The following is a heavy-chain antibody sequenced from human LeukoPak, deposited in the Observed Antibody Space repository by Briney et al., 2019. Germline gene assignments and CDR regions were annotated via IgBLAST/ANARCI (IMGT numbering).Heavy chain of an antibody. D-gene: IGHD5-12*01. V-gene: IGHV1-8*01. CDR1: GYTFTNYD. CDR3: ARSGGFDYPFDY. CDR2: MNPNTGSA. Sequence: ASEKVSCKASGYTFTNYDINWVRQAPGQGLEWMGWMNPNTGSADYAERFHNRVTMTGNNSISTVYMELSGLRPEDTAVYFCARSGGFDYPFDYLGPGTLVTVSS. J-gene: IGHJ4*02.